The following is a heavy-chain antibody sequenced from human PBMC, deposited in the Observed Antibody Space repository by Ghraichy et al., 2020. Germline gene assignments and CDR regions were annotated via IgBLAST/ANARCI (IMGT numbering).Heavy chain of an antibody. Sequence: ASVKVSCKASGYTFTSYGISWVRQAPGQGLEWMGWISAYNGNTNYAQKLQGRVTMTTDTSTSTAYMELRSLRSDDTAVYYCAREPQVYCSGGSCPIDYWGQGTLVTVSS. CDR1: GYTFTSYG. CDR3: AREPQVYCSGGSCPIDY. J-gene: IGHJ4*02. D-gene: IGHD2-15*01. V-gene: IGHV1-18*01. CDR2: ISAYNGNT.